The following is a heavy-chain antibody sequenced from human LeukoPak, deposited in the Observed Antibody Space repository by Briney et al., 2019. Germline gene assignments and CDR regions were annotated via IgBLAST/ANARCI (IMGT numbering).Heavy chain of an antibody. CDR1: GFTVSTNY. J-gene: IGHJ4*02. V-gene: IGHV3-53*01. D-gene: IGHD2-21*02. Sequence: PGGSLRLSCAASGFTVSTNYMTWVRQAPGKGLEWLSVFYSDGRTFYIDSVKGRFTISRDNSKNTVFLQMNSLRPEDTAVYYCARVAYCGGDCYSGPLAYWGQGTLVTVSS. CDR3: ARVAYCGGDCYSGPLAY. CDR2: FYSDGRT.